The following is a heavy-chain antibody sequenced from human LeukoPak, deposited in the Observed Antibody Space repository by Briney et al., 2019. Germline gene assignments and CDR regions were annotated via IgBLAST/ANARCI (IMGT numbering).Heavy chain of an antibody. CDR2: ISYDGSNK. D-gene: IGHD2-15*01. CDR3: AKALGYCSGGSCYGFAY. J-gene: IGHJ4*02. V-gene: IGHV3-30*18. CDR1: GFTFSSYG. Sequence: GGSLRLSCAASGFTFSSYGMHWVRQAPGKGLEWVAVISYDGSNKYYADSVKGRFTISRDNSKNTLYLQMNSLRAEDTAVYYCAKALGYCSGGSCYGFAYWGQGTLVTVSS.